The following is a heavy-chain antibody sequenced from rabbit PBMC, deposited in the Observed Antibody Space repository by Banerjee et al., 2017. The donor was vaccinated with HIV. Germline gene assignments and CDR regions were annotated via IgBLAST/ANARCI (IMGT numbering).Heavy chain of an antibody. CDR3: ARDGINSDFYFNL. Sequence: QSLEESGGDLVKPGASLTLTCTASGFSLSGGFYMCWVRQAPGKGLEWIGCIYAGSSDTTHYATWAKGRFTISKTSSTTVTLQMTSLTAADTATYFCARDGINSDFYFNLWGPGTLVTVS. J-gene: IGHJ4*01. D-gene: IGHD2-1*01. V-gene: IGHV1S40*01. CDR1: GFSLSGGFY. CDR2: IYAGSSDTT.